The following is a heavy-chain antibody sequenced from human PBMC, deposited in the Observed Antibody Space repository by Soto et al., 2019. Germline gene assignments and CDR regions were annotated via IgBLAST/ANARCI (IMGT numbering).Heavy chain of an antibody. Sequence: QLQLQESGPGLVKASETLSLTCTVSGGSITSNNHFWGWIRQSPGMGLEWIGSIQYGGTTNYNPSLKSRVIMSAETSKNQFSLMMNSVTAADTAVYYCARLGSSGWYQGSYFDYWGQGTLVTVSS. CDR3: ARLGSSGWYQGSYFDY. J-gene: IGHJ4*02. CDR2: IQYGGTT. V-gene: IGHV4-39*01. CDR1: GGSITSNNHF. D-gene: IGHD6-19*01.